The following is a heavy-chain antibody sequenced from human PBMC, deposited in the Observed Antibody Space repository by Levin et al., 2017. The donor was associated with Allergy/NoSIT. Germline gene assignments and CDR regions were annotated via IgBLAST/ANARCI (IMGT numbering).Heavy chain of an antibody. J-gene: IGHJ3*02. D-gene: IGHD6-6*01. CDR3: AKERVVGAFDM. CDR1: GGTFSSHA. V-gene: IGHV1-69*13. CDR2: IIPMFRTP. Sequence: ASVKVSCKIFGGTFSSHAVSWVRQAPGQGPEWMGGIIPMFRTPNYAQEFQGRVTISADERTSTAYLELSSLRSDDTAVYYCAKERVVGAFDMWGQGTMVTVSS.